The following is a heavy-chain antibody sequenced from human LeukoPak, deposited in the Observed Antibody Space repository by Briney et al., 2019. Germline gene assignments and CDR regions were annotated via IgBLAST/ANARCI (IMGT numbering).Heavy chain of an antibody. Sequence: PSETLSLTCTVSGDSISGSNCYWGWIRQPPGKGLEWIGSIYFSGGTYYNASLKSRVTISVDTSKNQFSLKLSSVTAADTAVYYCARGSRWELRKFDYWGQGTLVTVSS. CDR1: GDSISGSNCY. CDR3: ARGSRWELRKFDY. J-gene: IGHJ4*02. V-gene: IGHV4-39*01. CDR2: IYFSGGT. D-gene: IGHD1-26*01.